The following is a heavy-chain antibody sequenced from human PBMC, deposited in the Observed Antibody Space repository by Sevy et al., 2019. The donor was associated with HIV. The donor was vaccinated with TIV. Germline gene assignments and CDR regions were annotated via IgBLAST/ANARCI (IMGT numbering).Heavy chain of an antibody. CDR2: INPNSGGT. V-gene: IGHV1-2*02. J-gene: IGHJ4*02. CDR3: ARDCSSTSCQNFDY. CDR1: GYTFTGYY. Sequence: ASVKVSCKASGYTFTGYYMHSVRQAPGQGLEWMGWINPNSGGTNYAQKFQGRVTMTRDTSISTAYMELSRLRSDDTAVYYCARDCSSTSCQNFDYWGQGTLVTVSS. D-gene: IGHD2-2*01.